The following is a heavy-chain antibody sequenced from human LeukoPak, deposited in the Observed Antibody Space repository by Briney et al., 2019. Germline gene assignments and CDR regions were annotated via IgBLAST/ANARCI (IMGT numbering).Heavy chain of an antibody. CDR1: GFTFSSYW. CDR3: ARGPSGWGSLDS. D-gene: IGHD7-27*01. Sequence: GGSLRLSCAASGFTFSSYWMHWVRQALGKGLVWVSRINSDGSSTNYAASVKGRFTISRDNAKNTLYLQVKSLRAEDTAVYYCARGPSGWGSLDSWGQGTLVTVSS. J-gene: IGHJ4*02. V-gene: IGHV3-74*01. CDR2: INSDGSST.